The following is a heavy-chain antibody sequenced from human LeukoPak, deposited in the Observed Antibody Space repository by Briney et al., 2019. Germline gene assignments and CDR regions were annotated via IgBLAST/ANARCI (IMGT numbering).Heavy chain of an antibody. V-gene: IGHV4-31*03. Sequence: SETLSLTCTVSGGSLSRGGYYWSWIRQLPGTGLEWIGYIYYSGSSYYHPSLKSRVTISVDTSKNQFSLKLNSVTAADTAVYYCAREETDSEAFDIWGQGTMVTVSS. CDR2: IYYSGSS. J-gene: IGHJ3*02. CDR1: GGSLSRGGYY. CDR3: AREETDSEAFDI. D-gene: IGHD2-21*01.